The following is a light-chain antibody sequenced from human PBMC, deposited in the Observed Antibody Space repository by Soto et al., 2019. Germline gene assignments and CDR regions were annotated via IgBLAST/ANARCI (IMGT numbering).Light chain of an antibody. Sequence: QSVLTQPPSVSGAPGARVTISCTGSSSNIGTGFHVHWYQQLPGAAPKLLIYANTNRPSGVPARFSASKSGTSASLAITGLQAEDEADYYCQAQDSRLSALYVFGTGTKLTVL. V-gene: IGLV1-40*01. CDR2: ANT. J-gene: IGLJ1*01. CDR1: SSNIGTGFH. CDR3: QAQDSRLSALYV.